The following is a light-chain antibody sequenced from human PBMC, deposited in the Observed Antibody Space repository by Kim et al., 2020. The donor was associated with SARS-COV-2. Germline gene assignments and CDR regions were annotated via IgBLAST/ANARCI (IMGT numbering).Light chain of an antibody. J-gene: IGLJ2*01. CDR2: DTR. CDR1: TGPVVSGPF. CDR3: LLSYSDSRV. Sequence: PGRTVTLTGDSGTGPVVSGPFPYWFQQKPGQAPRTLIYDTRNRHSWTPARFSGSLLGGKAALTLSAAQAEDEADYYCLLSYSDSRVFGGGTQLTVL. V-gene: IGLV7-46*01.